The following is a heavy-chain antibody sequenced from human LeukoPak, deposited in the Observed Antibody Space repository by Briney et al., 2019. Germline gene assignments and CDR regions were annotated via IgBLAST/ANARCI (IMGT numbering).Heavy chain of an antibody. J-gene: IGHJ1*01. D-gene: IGHD2-2*01. CDR2: INPNSGGT. V-gene: IGHV1-2*02. CDR1: GYTFTGYY. CDR3: ARDRYCSSTSCSATPRRYFQH. Sequence: SVKVSCKASGYTFTGYYMHWVRQAPGQGLEWMGWINPNSGGTNYAQKFQGRVTMTRDTSISTAYMELSRLRSDDTAVYYCARDRYCSSTSCSATPRRYFQHWGQGTLVTVSS.